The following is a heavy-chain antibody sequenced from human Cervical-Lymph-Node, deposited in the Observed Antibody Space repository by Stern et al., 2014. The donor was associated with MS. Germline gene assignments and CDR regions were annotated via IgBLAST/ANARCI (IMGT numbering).Heavy chain of an antibody. CDR2: INPNNGGT. J-gene: IGHJ4*02. V-gene: IGHV1-2*02. D-gene: IGHD3-3*01. Sequence: QDQLVQSGAEVKKPGASVKVSCKASKYTFTGYYIHWVRQAPGQGLEWMGWINPNNGGTNYAQKFQGRVTMTRDTSISTAYMELSRLRSDDTAVYYCARPTYDFWSGSYLDYWGQGTLVTVS. CDR3: ARPTYDFWSGSYLDY. CDR1: KYTFTGYY.